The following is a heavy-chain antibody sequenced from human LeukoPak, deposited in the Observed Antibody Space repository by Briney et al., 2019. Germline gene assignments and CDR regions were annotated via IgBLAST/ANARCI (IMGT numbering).Heavy chain of an antibody. V-gene: IGHV1-2*02. CDR3: AQVVFYRGYSFDY. J-gene: IGHJ4*02. Sequence: ASVKVSCKASGYTFTGYYMHGVQQAPGQGLEWMGWINPNSGGTNYAQKFQGRVTMTRDTSISTAYMERSRRRSADTGVYYCAQVVFYRGYSFDYWGQGTLVTVSS. CDR2: INPNSGGT. D-gene: IGHD5-12*01. CDR1: GYTFTGYY.